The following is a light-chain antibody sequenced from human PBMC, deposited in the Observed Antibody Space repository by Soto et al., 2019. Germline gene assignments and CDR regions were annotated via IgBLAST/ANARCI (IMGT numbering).Light chain of an antibody. V-gene: IGKV1-27*01. CDR1: QDISVY. J-gene: IGKJ5*01. CDR2: SAS. Sequence: DLQLTQSPSSLSASVGDRVTITFRASQDISVYLALYQQKPGKVPKLLIYSASTLQSGVPSRFSGSGSGTDFTLTISSLPPEDVETYYCADFNTAPHTSGKATGLEIK. CDR3: ADFNTAPHT.